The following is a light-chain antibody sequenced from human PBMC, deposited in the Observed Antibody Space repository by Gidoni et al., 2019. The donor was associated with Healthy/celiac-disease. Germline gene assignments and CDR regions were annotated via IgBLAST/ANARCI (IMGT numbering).Light chain of an antibody. J-gene: IGKJ1*01. Sequence: EIVLTQSPGTLSLSPGERATLSCRASQSVSSSYLAWYQQTPGQAPRLLIYGASSRATGIPDRFSGSWSGTDFTLTISRLEPEDFAVYYCQQYGSSPRTFGQGTKVEIK. CDR1: QSVSSSY. V-gene: IGKV3-20*01. CDR2: GAS. CDR3: QQYGSSPRT.